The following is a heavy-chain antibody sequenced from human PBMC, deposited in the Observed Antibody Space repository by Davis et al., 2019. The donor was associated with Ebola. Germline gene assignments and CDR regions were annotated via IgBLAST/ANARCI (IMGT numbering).Heavy chain of an antibody. CDR3: ARDSKYSSSWYRGWFDP. V-gene: IGHV4-34*01. J-gene: IGHJ5*02. D-gene: IGHD6-13*01. Sequence: GSLRLSCAVYGGSFSGYYWSWIRQPPGKGLEWIGEINHSGSTNYNPSLKSRVTISVDTSKNQFSLKLSSVTAADTAVYYCARDSKYSSSWYRGWFDPWGQGTLVTVSS. CDR1: GGSFSGYY. CDR2: INHSGST.